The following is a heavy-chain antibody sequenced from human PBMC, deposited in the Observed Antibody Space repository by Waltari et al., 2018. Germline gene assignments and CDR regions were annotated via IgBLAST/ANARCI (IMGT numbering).Heavy chain of an antibody. J-gene: IGHJ2*01. CDR1: GLPFSSYW. V-gene: IGHV3-74*01. D-gene: IGHD6-6*01. CDR3: ARLGAARRRYWYFDL. CDR2: INSDGSST. Sequence: EVQLVESGGGLVQPGGSLRLSCAASGLPFSSYWMHWVRQAPGKGLVWVSRINSDGSSTSYADSVKGRFTISRDNAKNTLYLQMNSLRAEDTAVYYCARLGAARRRYWYFDLWGRGTLVTVSS.